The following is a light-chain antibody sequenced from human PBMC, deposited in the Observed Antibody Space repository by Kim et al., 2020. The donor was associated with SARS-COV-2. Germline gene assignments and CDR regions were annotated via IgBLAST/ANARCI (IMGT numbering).Light chain of an antibody. V-gene: IGLV1-40*01. Sequence: QRVTIPCIGRSSNVGAGYAVHWYQQVPGTAPKLLIYSNVIRPSGVPDRFYGSKSGTSASLAITGLQGDDDADYYCQSYDSSLRGYVFGTGTKVTVL. J-gene: IGLJ1*01. CDR2: SNV. CDR1: SSNVGAGYA. CDR3: QSYDSSLRGYV.